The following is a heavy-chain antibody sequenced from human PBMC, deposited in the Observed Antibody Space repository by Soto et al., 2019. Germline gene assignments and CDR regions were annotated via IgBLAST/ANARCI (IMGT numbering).Heavy chain of an antibody. CDR1: GFTVSSNY. CDR3: TTDSRTHCAPFFDY. CDR2: IYSGGST. D-gene: IGHD2-21*01. Sequence: GGSLRLFCAASGFTVSSNYMSWVRQAPGKGLEWVSVIYSGGSTYYADSVKGRFTISRDDTKNTLYLQMNSLKTEDTAVYYCTTDSRTHCAPFFDYWGQGILVTVSS. J-gene: IGHJ4*02. V-gene: IGHV3-66*01.